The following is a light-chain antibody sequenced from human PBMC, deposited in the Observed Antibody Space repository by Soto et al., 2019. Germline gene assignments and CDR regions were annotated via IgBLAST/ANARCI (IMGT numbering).Light chain of an antibody. CDR2: AAS. Sequence: DIQMTQSPSSLSASVGDRVTITCRASQGIRNDLGWYQQKPGKAPKRLIYAASSLQSGVPSRFSGSGSGTEFTITISSLQAEYFATYSFLTYSSYHCTFGGGTKVQIK. J-gene: IGKJ4*01. CDR3: LTYSSYHCT. V-gene: IGKV1-17*01. CDR1: QGIRND.